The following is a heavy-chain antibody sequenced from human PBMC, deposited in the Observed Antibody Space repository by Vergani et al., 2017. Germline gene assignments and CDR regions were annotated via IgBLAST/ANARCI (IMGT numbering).Heavy chain of an antibody. CDR2: ISYDGSNK. D-gene: IGHD1-14*01. V-gene: IGHV3-30*18. J-gene: IGHJ6*02. CDR3: AKSRNNYYYYGMDV. Sequence: QVQLVESGGGVVQPGRSLRLSCAASGFTFSSYVMHWVRQAPGKGLEWVAVISYDGSNKYYADSVKGRFTISRDKSKNTLYLQMNSLRAEDTAVYYCAKSRNNYYYYGMDVWGQGP. CDR1: GFTFSSYV.